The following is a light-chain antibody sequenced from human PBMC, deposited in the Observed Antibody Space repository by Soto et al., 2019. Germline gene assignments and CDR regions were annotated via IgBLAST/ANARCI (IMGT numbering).Light chain of an antibody. J-gene: IGKJ2*01. CDR3: QQYGSSPYT. V-gene: IGKV3-20*01. CDR2: GAS. Sequence: EIALTQSPGTLSLSPGERAPLSCRASQSVSSSYLAWYQQKPGQAPRLLIYGASNRATGIPDSFSGSGSGTDFTLTISRLEPEDFAVYYCQQYGSSPYTFGQGTKLEIK. CDR1: QSVSSSY.